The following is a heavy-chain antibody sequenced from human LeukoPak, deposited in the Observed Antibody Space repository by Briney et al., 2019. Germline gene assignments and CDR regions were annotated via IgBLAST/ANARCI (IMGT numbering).Heavy chain of an antibody. CDR2: INAGNGNT. Sequence: ASVKVSCKASGYTFTSYAMHWVRQAPGQRLEWMGWINAGNGNTKYSQKFQGRVTITRDTSASTAYMELSSLRSEDTAVYYCARALEWLSSGGCYDYWGQGTLVTVSS. CDR1: GYTFTSYA. J-gene: IGHJ4*02. D-gene: IGHD3-3*01. V-gene: IGHV1-3*01. CDR3: ARALEWLSSGGCYDY.